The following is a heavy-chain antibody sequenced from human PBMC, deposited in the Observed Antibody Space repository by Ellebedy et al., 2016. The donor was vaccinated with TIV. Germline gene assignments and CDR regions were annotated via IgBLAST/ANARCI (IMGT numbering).Heavy chain of an antibody. D-gene: IGHD1-1*01. V-gene: IGHV3-13*01. Sequence: GESLKISCAALGLCFMSYDLHWVGHATGKGLEWVSATGTSRDTYYPGSVKGRFTISREHAKKSLYLQMNSLRAEDTAVYYCARATTGFDYWGQGTLVTVSS. CDR2: TGTSRDT. J-gene: IGHJ4*02. CDR1: GLCFMSYD. CDR3: ARATTGFDY.